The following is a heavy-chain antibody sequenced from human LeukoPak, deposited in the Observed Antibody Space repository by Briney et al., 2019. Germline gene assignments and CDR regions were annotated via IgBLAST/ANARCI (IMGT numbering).Heavy chain of an antibody. CDR3: AREVVDATPSRDYYYYMDV. Sequence: PSETLSLTCTVSGGSISSYNWSWIRQSAGKGLEWIGRIYISGSTNYNPSLKSRVTMSVDTSKNQFSLKLTSVTAADTAVYYCAREVVDATPSRDYYYYMDVWGKGTTVTVSS. CDR1: GGSISSYN. D-gene: IGHD2-15*01. V-gene: IGHV4-4*07. J-gene: IGHJ6*03. CDR2: IYISGST.